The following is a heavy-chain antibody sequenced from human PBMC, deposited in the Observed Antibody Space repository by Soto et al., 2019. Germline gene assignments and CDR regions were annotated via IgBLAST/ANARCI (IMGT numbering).Heavy chain of an antibody. V-gene: IGHV4-59*01. Sequence: QVQLQESGPGLVKPPETLSLTCTVSGGSISSYYWSWIRQPPGKGLEWIGYISYSGSTNYNPSLKGRVTISVDTSKHHFSLKLSSVTAVDTAVYYCAREGVSSSWYYYYGLDVWGQGTTVTVSS. D-gene: IGHD6-13*01. CDR2: ISYSGST. CDR3: AREGVSSSWYYYYGLDV. J-gene: IGHJ6*02. CDR1: GGSISSYY.